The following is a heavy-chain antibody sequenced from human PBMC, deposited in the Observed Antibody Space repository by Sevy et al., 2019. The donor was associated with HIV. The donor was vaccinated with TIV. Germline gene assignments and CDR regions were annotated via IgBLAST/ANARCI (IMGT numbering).Heavy chain of an antibody. V-gene: IGHV3-72*01. CDR1: GFTFSDHY. CDR2: TRNKADGYTT. J-gene: IGHJ4*02. D-gene: IGHD6-13*01. Sequence: GGSLRLSCVASGFTFSDHYMEWVRQAPGKGLEWVGRTRNKADGYTTEYAAPVKGRFTISRDDSKNSLYVQMNSLKTEDTAVYYCATHAGIAAAGRVFDYWGQGTLVTVSS. CDR3: ATHAGIAAAGRVFDY.